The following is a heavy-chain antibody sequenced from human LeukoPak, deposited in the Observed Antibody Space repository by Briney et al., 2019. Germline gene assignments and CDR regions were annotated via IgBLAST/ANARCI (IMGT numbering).Heavy chain of an antibody. V-gene: IGHV4-34*01. CDR2: INHSGST. CDR1: GGSFSGYY. J-gene: IGHJ4*02. Sequence: SETLSLTCAVYGGSFSGYYWSWIRQPPGKGLEWIGEINHSGSTNYNPSLKSRVTISVDTSKNQLSLKLSSVTAADTAVYYCAAGIIAAAGTYYFDYWGQGTLVTVSS. CDR3: AAGIIAAAGTYYFDY. D-gene: IGHD6-13*01.